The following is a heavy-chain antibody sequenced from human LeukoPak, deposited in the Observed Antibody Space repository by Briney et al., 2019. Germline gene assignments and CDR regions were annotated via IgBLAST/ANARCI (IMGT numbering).Heavy chain of an antibody. V-gene: IGHV3-48*04. D-gene: IGHD5-12*01. J-gene: IGHJ4*02. Sequence: QTGGSLRLSCAASGFTFSSFSMNWVRQAPGKGLEWVSYIRSSGSGTDYTGSVKGRFTISRDNAKNTLYLQMNSLRAEDTAVYYCARDLGGYDPTFDYWGQGTLVTVSS. CDR2: IRSSGSGT. CDR3: ARDLGGYDPTFDY. CDR1: GFTFSSFS.